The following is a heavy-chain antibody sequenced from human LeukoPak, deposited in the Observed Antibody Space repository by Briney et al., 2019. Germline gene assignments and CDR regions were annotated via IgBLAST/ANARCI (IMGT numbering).Heavy chain of an antibody. J-gene: IGHJ4*02. D-gene: IGHD3-22*01. CDR2: IKQDGSEK. CDR1: GFTFSSYW. Sequence: GGSLRLSCAASGFTFSSYWMSWVRQAPGKGLEWVANIKQDGSEKYYVDSVKGRFTISRDNAKNSLYLQMNSLRAEDTAVYYCARAVVVITTPIDYWGQGTLVTVSS. V-gene: IGHV3-7*01. CDR3: ARAVVVITTPIDY.